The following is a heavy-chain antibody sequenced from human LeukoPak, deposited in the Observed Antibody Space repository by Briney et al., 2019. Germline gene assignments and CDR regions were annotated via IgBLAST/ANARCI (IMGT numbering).Heavy chain of an antibody. CDR1: GFTFSSYA. CDR3: AKVWCSSTSCYPDYYYYYMDV. V-gene: IGHV3-30-3*01. D-gene: IGHD2-2*01. Sequence: GGSLRLSCAASGFTFSSYAMHWVRQAPGKGPEWVAVISYDGSNKYYADSVKGRFTISRDNSKNTLYLQMNSLRAEDTAVYYCAKVWCSSTSCYPDYYYYYMDVWGKGTTVTVSS. CDR2: ISYDGSNK. J-gene: IGHJ6*03.